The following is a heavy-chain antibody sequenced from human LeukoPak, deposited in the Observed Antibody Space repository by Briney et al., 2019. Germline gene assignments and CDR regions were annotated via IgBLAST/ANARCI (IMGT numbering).Heavy chain of an antibody. Sequence: ASVKVSCKASGGTFSSYAISWVRQAPGQGLEWMGGIIPIFGTANYAQKFQGRDTITADKSTSTAYMELSSLRSEDTAVYYCARASSPHRAQLLWFGDNWFDPWGQGTLVTVS. V-gene: IGHV1-69*06. CDR2: IIPIFGTA. D-gene: IGHD3-10*01. J-gene: IGHJ5*02. CDR1: GGTFSSYA. CDR3: ARASSPHRAQLLWFGDNWFDP.